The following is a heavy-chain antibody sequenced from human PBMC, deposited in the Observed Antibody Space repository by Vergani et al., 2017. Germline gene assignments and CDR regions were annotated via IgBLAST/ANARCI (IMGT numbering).Heavy chain of an antibody. J-gene: IGHJ5*02. Sequence: QVQLQESGPGLVKPSQTLSLTCTVSGGSISSGSYYWSWIRQPAGKGLEWIGRIYTSGSTNYNPSLKSRVTISVDTAKNQCSLKLSSVTAADTAVYYCARGHYDFWSGYYISPRLWFDPWGQGTLVTVSS. CDR1: GGSISSGSYY. V-gene: IGHV4-61*02. CDR2: IYTSGST. D-gene: IGHD3-3*01. CDR3: ARGHYDFWSGYYISPRLWFDP.